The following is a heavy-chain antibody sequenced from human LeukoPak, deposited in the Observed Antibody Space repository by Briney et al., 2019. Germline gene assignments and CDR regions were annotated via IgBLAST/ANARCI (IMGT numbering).Heavy chain of an antibody. J-gene: IGHJ6*03. Sequence: ASVKVSCKASGYTFTSYDINWVQQATGQGLEWMGWMNPNSGNTGYAQKFQGRVTITRNTSISTAYMELSSLRSEDTAVYYCARGRGSISPGYYYMDVWGKGTTVTVSS. V-gene: IGHV1-8*03. CDR2: MNPNSGNT. CDR3: ARGRGSISPGYYYMDV. CDR1: GYTFTSYD. D-gene: IGHD3-10*01.